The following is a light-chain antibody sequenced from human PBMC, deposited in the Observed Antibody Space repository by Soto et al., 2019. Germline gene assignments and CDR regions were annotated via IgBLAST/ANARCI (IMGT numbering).Light chain of an antibody. Sequence: EFVLTQSPVTLSLSPGERATLSCTASQSLTNSFIAWYQQRPGQAPRLLIYDTSSRASGIPDRFSGSGSGTDFTLTISRLETEDFAVYYCQQYNTWPITFGQGTRLEIK. CDR2: DTS. J-gene: IGKJ5*01. V-gene: IGKV3D-20*02. CDR3: QQYNTWPIT. CDR1: QSLTNSF.